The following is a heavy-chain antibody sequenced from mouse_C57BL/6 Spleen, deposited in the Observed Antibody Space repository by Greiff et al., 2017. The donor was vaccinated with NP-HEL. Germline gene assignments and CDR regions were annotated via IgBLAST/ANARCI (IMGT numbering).Heavy chain of an antibody. Sequence: QVQLQQPGTELVKPGASVKLSCKASGYTFTSYWMHWVKQRPGQGLEWIGNINPSNGGTNYNEKFKSKATLTVDNSSSTAYMQLSSLTSEDSAVYYCARWAGTTVWYFDVWGTGTTVTVSS. D-gene: IGHD1-1*01. J-gene: IGHJ1*03. CDR3: ARWAGTTVWYFDV. CDR1: GYTFTSYW. V-gene: IGHV1-53*01. CDR2: INPSNGGT.